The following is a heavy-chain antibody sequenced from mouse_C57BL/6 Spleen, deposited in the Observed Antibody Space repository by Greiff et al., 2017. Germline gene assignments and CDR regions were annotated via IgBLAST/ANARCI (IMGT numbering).Heavy chain of an antibody. CDR3: ARDHYYGSSYYAMDY. CDR2: INYDGSST. J-gene: IGHJ4*01. CDR1: GFTFSDYY. V-gene: IGHV5-16*01. D-gene: IGHD1-1*01. Sequence: EVNVVESEGGLVLPGSSMKLSCTASGFTFSDYYMAWVRQVPEKGLEWVANINYDGSSTYYLDSLKSRFIISRDNAKNILYLQMSSLKSEDTATYYCARDHYYGSSYYAMDYWGQGTSVTVSS.